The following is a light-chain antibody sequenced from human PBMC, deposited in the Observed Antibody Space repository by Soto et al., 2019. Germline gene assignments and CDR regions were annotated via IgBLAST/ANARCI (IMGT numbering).Light chain of an antibody. Sequence: AQPPSVPAAPEQKVTISCSASSANIGGNSVSWYQQLPGTAPNLLIYDDNKRPSGIPDRFSGSKSGTSATLGITGFQTGDEADYYCGSWDSSLSAYVFGTGTKVTVL. CDR2: DDN. V-gene: IGLV1-51*01. CDR1: SANIGGNS. J-gene: IGLJ1*01. CDR3: GSWDSSLSAYV.